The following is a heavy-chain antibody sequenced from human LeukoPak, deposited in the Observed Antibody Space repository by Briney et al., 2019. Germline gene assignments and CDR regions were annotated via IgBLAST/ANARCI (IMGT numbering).Heavy chain of an antibody. J-gene: IGHJ3*02. D-gene: IGHD3-22*01. Sequence: RGESLRISCKGSGYRFTSYWISWVRQMPGKGLEWMGRIDPSDSYTNYSPSFQGHVTISADKSISTAYLQWSSLKASDTAMYYCARHYPRYYDSSGYSDAFDTGGQGTMVTVS. CDR2: IDPSDSYT. CDR3: ARHYPRYYDSSGYSDAFDT. V-gene: IGHV5-10-1*01. CDR1: GYRFTSYW.